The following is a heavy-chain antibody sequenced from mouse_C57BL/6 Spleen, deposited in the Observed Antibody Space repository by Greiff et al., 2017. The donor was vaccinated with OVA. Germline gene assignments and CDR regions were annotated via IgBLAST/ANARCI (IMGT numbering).Heavy chain of an antibody. Sequence: EVKVVESGGGLVKPGGSLKLSCAASGFTFSSYTMSWVRQTPEKRLEWVATISGGGGNTYYPDSVKGRFTISRDNAKNTLYLQMSSLRSEDTALYYCARHSPVVPFDYWGQGTTLTVSS. D-gene: IGHD1-1*01. CDR3: ARHSPVVPFDY. CDR2: ISGGGGNT. J-gene: IGHJ2*01. CDR1: GFTFSSYT. V-gene: IGHV5-9*01.